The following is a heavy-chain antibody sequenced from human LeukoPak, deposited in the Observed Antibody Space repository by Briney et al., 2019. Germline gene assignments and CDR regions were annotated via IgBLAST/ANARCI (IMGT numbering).Heavy chain of an antibody. V-gene: IGHV3-23*01. CDR1: GFNFSNYA. CDR3: AKGLGSGSYYYDY. D-gene: IGHD3-10*01. J-gene: IGHJ4*02. Sequence: GGSLRLSCAASGFNFSNYAMSWVRQAPGKGLEWVSAISGSGGSTYYADSVKGRFTISRDNSKNTLYLQMNSLRAEDTAVYYCAKGLGSGSYYYDYWGQGTLVTVSS. CDR2: ISGSGGST.